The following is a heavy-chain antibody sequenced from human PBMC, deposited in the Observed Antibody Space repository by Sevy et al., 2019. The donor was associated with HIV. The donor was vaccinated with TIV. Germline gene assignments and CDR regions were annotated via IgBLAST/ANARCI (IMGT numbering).Heavy chain of an antibody. D-gene: IGHD4-17*01. Sequence: GGSLRLSCTASGFLFSSYEMNWVRQAPGKGLEWVSYITSSDRDKYYSDSVKGRFTISRDNAKNSLFLQMNSLRAEDTAVYYCARDLPPSETTVPHFDYWGQGTLVTVSS. CDR1: GFLFSSYE. CDR3: ARDLPPSETTVPHFDY. V-gene: IGHV3-48*03. CDR2: ITSSDRDK. J-gene: IGHJ4*02.